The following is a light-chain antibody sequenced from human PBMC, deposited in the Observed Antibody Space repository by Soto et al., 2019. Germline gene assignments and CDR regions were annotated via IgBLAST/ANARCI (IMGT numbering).Light chain of an antibody. CDR3: QQYGSSPPIT. CDR1: QSVSSSY. J-gene: IGKJ5*01. Sequence: IGLTQSPGTLSLSTGERATLSCRASQSVSSSYLAWYQQKPRQAPRLLIYGASSRATGIPDRFSGSGSGTDFTLTISRLEPGDFAVYYCQQYGSSPPITFGQGTLLEIK. V-gene: IGKV3-20*01. CDR2: GAS.